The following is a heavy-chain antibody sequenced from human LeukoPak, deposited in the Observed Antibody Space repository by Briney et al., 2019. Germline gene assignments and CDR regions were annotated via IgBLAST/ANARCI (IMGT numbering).Heavy chain of an antibody. CDR1: GFTVSSNS. J-gene: IGHJ4*02. CDR3: AKGQSGSYYSFDY. D-gene: IGHD1-26*01. V-gene: IGHV3-53*01. CDR2: IYSGGST. Sequence: GGSLRLSCAASGFTVSSNSMSWVRQAPGKGLEWVSVIYSGGSTYYADSVKGRFTISRDNSKNTLYLQMNSLRAEDTAVYYCAKGQSGSYYSFDYWGQGTLVTVSS.